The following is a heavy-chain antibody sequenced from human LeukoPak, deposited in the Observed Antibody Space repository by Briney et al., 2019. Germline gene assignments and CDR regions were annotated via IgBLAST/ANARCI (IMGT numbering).Heavy chain of an antibody. Sequence: PGGSLRLSCAASGFTFSSYSMNWVRQAPGKGLEWVSYISSSSSTIYYADSVKGRFTISRDNAKNSLYLQMNSLRAEDTAVYYCAGTGYQLLDYYYYYMDVWGKGTTVTVSS. CDR1: GFTFSSYS. CDR2: ISSSSSTI. J-gene: IGHJ6*03. CDR3: AGTGYQLLDYYYYYMDV. V-gene: IGHV3-48*01. D-gene: IGHD2-2*01.